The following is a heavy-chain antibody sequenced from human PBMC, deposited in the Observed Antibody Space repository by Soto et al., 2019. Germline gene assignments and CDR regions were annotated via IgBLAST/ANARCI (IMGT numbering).Heavy chain of an antibody. Sequence: EVQLLESGGGLVQPGGSLRLSCAASGFTFSSYAMRWVRQAPGKGLEWVSAVSGSGGSTYYADSVKGRLTISRDNSKNTLYLQMNSLRAEDTAVYYCARRGPGTYFGYWGQGTLVTVSS. CDR3: ARRGPGTYFGY. CDR1: GFTFSSYA. V-gene: IGHV3-23*01. D-gene: IGHD6-13*01. J-gene: IGHJ4*02. CDR2: VSGSGGST.